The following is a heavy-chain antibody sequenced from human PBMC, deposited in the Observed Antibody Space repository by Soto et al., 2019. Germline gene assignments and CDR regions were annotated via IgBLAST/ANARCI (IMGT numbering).Heavy chain of an antibody. CDR1: GYTFTSYG. J-gene: IGHJ5*02. V-gene: IGHV1-3*01. D-gene: IGHD6-13*01. Sequence: GASVKVCKASGYTFTSYGIHWVRQAPGQRLEWMGWINAANGDTKYSPKFQGRVTITRDTSASTAYMELSSLRSEDTAVYYCVRRHVSATGIDWFDPWGQGTLVTVSS. CDR3: VRRHVSATGIDWFDP. CDR2: INAANGDT.